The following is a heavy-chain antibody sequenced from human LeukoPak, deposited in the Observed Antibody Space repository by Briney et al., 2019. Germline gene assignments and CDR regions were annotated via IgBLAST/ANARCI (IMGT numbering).Heavy chain of an antibody. Sequence: GGSLRLSCAASGFTFSSYSMNWVRQAPGKGLEWVSSISSSSSYIYYADSVKGRFTIPRDNADNSLYLQMNSLRAEDTAVYYCARARGSYWDYWGQGTLVTVSS. CDR3: ARARGSYWDY. CDR1: GFTFSSYS. D-gene: IGHD1-26*01. J-gene: IGHJ4*02. V-gene: IGHV3-21*01. CDR2: ISSSSSYI.